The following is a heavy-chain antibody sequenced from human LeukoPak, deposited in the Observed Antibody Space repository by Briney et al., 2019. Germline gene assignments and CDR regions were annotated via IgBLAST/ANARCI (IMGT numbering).Heavy chain of an antibody. D-gene: IGHD3-10*01. V-gene: IGHV1-46*01. J-gene: IGHJ5*02. Sequence: GASVKVSCKASGYTFTSHHMHRVRQAPGQGLEWMGIINPSGGSTNYAQKFQGRVIMTRDMSTSTVYMELSSLRSEDTAVYYCARADYYGSGSSIRRKFDPWGQGTLVTVSS. CDR3: ARADYYGSGSSIRRKFDP. CDR2: INPSGGST. CDR1: GYTFTSHH.